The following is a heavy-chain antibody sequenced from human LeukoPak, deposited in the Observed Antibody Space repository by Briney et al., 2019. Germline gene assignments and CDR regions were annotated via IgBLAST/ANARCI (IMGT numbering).Heavy chain of an antibody. V-gene: IGHV1-2*02. Sequence: ASLKVSCKASGYTFTGYYMHWVRQAPGQGLEWMGWINPNSGGTNYAQKFQGRVTMTRDTSISTAYMELSRLRSDDTAVYYCARAAAGTVYFDYWGQGTLVTVSS. CDR2: INPNSGGT. D-gene: IGHD6-13*01. CDR1: GYTFTGYY. J-gene: IGHJ4*02. CDR3: ARAAAGTVYFDY.